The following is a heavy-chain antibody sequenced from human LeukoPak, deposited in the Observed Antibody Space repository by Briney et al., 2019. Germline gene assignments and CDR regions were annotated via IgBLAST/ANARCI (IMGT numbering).Heavy chain of an antibody. CDR2: IWYDGSNK. CDR1: GFXFSSYG. Sequence: PGRSLRLSCAASGFXFSSYGIHWVRQAPGKGLEWVAVIWYDGSNKYYADSVKGRFTISRDNSKNTLYLQMNSLRAEDTAVYYCARDRYAGHSYGYYRSYYYYGMDVWGQGTTVTVSS. J-gene: IGHJ6*02. V-gene: IGHV3-33*01. D-gene: IGHD5-18*01. CDR3: ARDRYAGHSYGYYRSYYYYGMDV.